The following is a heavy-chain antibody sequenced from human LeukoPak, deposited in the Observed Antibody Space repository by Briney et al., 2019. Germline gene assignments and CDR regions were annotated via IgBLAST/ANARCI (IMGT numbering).Heavy chain of an antibody. V-gene: IGHV3-30-3*01. CDR1: GFTFGSYA. J-gene: IGHJ4*02. Sequence: GGSLRLSCAASGFTFGSYAMHWVRQAPGKGLEWVAVISYDGSNKYYADSVKGRFTISRDNSKNTLYLQMNSLRAEDTAVYYCARDGHCSSTSCYWDFDYWGQGTLITVSS. CDR2: ISYDGSNK. CDR3: ARDGHCSSTSCYWDFDY. D-gene: IGHD2-2*01.